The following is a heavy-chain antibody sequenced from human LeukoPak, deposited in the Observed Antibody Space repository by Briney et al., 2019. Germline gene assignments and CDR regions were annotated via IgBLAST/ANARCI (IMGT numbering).Heavy chain of an antibody. D-gene: IGHD2-15*01. J-gene: IGHJ6*02. CDR3: ASEDIVVVVAALGHYYYGMDV. CDR2: IIPIFGTA. Sequence: SVKVSCKASGGTFSSYAINWVRQAPGQGLEWMGGIIPIFGTANYAQKFQGRVTITADESTSTAYMELSSLRSEDTAVYYCASEDIVVVVAALGHYYYGMDVWGQGTTVTVSS. V-gene: IGHV1-69*13. CDR1: GGTFSSYA.